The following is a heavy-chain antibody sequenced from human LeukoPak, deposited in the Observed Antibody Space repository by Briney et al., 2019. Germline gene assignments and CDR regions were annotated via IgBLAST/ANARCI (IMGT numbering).Heavy chain of an antibody. CDR3: ARAEIYCSGGSCYPVGADY. D-gene: IGHD2-15*01. CDR1: RYTYPSYG. Sequence: ASVKDSCKASRYTYPSYGISGLRQAAGQGVDGMGCINEYNGNTNYAQKLQGRVTMTTDTSTSTAYMELRSLRSDDTAVYYCARAEIYCSGGSCYPVGADYWGQGTLVTVSS. CDR2: INEYNGNT. J-gene: IGHJ4*02. V-gene: IGHV1-18*04.